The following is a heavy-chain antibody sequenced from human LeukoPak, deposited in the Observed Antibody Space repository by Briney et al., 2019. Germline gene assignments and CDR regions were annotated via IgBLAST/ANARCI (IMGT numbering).Heavy chain of an antibody. D-gene: IGHD3-10*01. J-gene: IGHJ4*02. V-gene: IGHV3-30*18. CDR1: GXIFGNYG. Sequence: QPGRSLRLSFAASGXIFGNYGMHWVRQAPGKGLERVAVITYDGYYKYYANSVKGRFTISSDNSKNTLYLQMNSLRAEDTAVYYCAKDRSAGVRASPMDYWGQGTLVTVSP. CDR3: AKDRSAGVRASPMDY. CDR2: ITYDGYYK.